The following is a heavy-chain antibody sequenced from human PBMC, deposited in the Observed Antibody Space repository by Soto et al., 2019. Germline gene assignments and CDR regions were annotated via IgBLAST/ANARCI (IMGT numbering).Heavy chain of an antibody. CDR3: ARDRVVVIGGYKNWFDP. J-gene: IGHJ5*02. D-gene: IGHD3-22*01. CDR2: IYTSGST. V-gene: IGHV4-4*07. Sequence: QVQLQESGPGLVKPSETLSLTCTVSGGSISSYYWSWIRQPAGKGLEWIGRIYTSGSTNYNPSLKSRVTMSVDTSKNQFSLKLSSVTAADTAVYYCARDRVVVIGGYKNWFDPWGQGTLVTVSS. CDR1: GGSISSYY.